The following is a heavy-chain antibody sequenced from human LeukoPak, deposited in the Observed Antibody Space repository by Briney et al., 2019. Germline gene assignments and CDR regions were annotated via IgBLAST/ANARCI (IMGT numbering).Heavy chain of an antibody. D-gene: IGHD3-3*01. J-gene: IGHJ5*02. Sequence: KPSETLSLTCTVSGGSISSYYWSWIRQPAGKGLEWIGRIYTSGSTNYNPSLKSRLTMSVDTSKNQFSLKLSSVTAADTAVYYCARDSSDYDFWSGYLEDWFDPCGQGTLVTVSS. CDR2: IYTSGST. CDR3: ARDSSDYDFWSGYLEDWFDP. V-gene: IGHV4-4*07. CDR1: GGSISSYY.